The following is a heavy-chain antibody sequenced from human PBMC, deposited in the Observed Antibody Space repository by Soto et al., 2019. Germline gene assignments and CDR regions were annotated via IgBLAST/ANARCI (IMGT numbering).Heavy chain of an antibody. CDR2: ISNDGRST. CDR1: GFTFSNFR. D-gene: IGHD2-21*02. CDR3: ARDTAGLSY. Sequence: EVQLVESGGGLVQPGGSLRLSCAASGFTFSNFRMHWVRQAPGKGLVWVALISNDGRSTNHADSVKGRFTISRDNAKSTLYLQLNSLSAEDTAVYYCARDTAGLSYWGQGTLVTVSS. J-gene: IGHJ4*02. V-gene: IGHV3-74*01.